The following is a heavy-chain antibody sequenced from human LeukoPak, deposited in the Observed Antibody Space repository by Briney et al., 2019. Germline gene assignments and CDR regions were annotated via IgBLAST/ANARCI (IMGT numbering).Heavy chain of an antibody. CDR2: IYYSGST. D-gene: IGHD1-7*01. Sequence: SETLSLTCTVSGGSISSSSYYWGWIRQPPGKGLEWIGSIYYSGSTYYNPSLKSRVTISVDTSKNQFSLKLSSVTAADTGVYYCARELRSLHNWFDPWGQGTLVTVSS. J-gene: IGHJ5*02. CDR3: ARELRSLHNWFDP. CDR1: GGSISSSSYY. V-gene: IGHV4-39*01.